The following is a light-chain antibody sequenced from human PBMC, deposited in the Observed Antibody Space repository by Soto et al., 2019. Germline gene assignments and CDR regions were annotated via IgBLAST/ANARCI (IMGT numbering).Light chain of an antibody. CDR2: GAS. CDR1: QSVRSSY. V-gene: IGKV3-20*01. CDR3: QQYGDLPLS. Sequence: EIVLTQSPGTLSLSPGERATLSCRASQSVRSSYLAWYHQKPGQPPRLLIFGASNRATGIPDRFSGSESGTDFTLTISRLEPEDFAVYYCQQYGDLPLSFGPGTKVDIK. J-gene: IGKJ3*01.